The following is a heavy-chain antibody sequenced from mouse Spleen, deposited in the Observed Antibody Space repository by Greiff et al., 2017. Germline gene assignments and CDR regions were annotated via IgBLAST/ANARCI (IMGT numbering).Heavy chain of an antibody. CDR3: AQGLWYPYYFDY. V-gene: IGHV3-8*02. CDR1: GDSITSGY. J-gene: IGHJ2*01. D-gene: IGHD2-1*01. Sequence: EVMLVESGPSLVKPSQTLSLTCSVTGDSITSGYWNWIRKFPGNKLEYMGYISYSGSTYYNPSLKSRISITRDTSKNQYYLQLNSVTTEDTATYYCAQGLWYPYYFDYWGQGTTLTVSS. CDR2: ISYSGST.